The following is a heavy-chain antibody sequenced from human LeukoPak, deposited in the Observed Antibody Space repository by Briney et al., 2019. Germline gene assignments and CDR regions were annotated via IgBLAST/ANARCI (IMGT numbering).Heavy chain of an antibody. CDR1: GFTFSSYA. Sequence: GGSLRLSCAASGFTFSSYAMSWVRQAPGKGLEWVSAISGSGGSTYYADSVKGRFTISRDNSKNTLYLQMNSLRAEDTAVYYCARVNTAMTHYYYYGMDVWGQGTTVTVSS. D-gene: IGHD5-18*01. V-gene: IGHV3-23*01. J-gene: IGHJ6*02. CDR3: ARVNTAMTHYYYYGMDV. CDR2: ISGSGGST.